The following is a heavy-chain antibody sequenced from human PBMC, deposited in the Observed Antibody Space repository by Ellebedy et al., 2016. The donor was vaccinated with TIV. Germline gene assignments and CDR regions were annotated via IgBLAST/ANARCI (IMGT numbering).Heavy chain of an antibody. CDR2: IYYSGST. V-gene: IGHV4-61*01. D-gene: IGHD1-26*01. CDR3: ARDDRIMGAPDY. Sequence: MPSETLSLTCTVSGGSVSSGSYYWSWIRQPPGKGLEWIGYIYYSGSTNYNPSLKSRVTISVDTSKNQFSLKLSSVTAADTAVYYCARDDRIMGAPDYWGQGTLVTVSS. CDR1: GGSVSSGSYY. J-gene: IGHJ4*02.